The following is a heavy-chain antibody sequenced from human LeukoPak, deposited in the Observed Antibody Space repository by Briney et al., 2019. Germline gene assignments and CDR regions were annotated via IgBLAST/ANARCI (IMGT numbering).Heavy chain of an antibody. J-gene: IGHJ4*02. CDR2: IYSGGST. V-gene: IGHV3-66*01. D-gene: IGHD3-10*01. Sequence: GGSLRLSCAASGFTFSSYEMNWVRQAPGKGLEWVAVIYSGGSTYYADSVKGRFTISRDNSNNTLYLQMNSLRAEDTAVYYCASRAPVRGVSPFDYWGQGTVVTVSS. CDR3: ASRAPVRGVSPFDY. CDR1: GFTFSSYE.